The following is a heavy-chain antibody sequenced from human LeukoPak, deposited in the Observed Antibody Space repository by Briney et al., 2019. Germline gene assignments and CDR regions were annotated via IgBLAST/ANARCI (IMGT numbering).Heavy chain of an antibody. V-gene: IGHV3-15*01. CDR2: IKSKTDGGTT. J-gene: IGHJ4*02. CDR1: GFTFSNAW. CDR3: TTDFPSMQWLATLDY. Sequence: GGSLRLSCAASGFTFSNAWMSWVRQAPGKGLEWVGRIKSKTDGGTTDYAAPVEGRFTISRDDSKNTLYLQMNSLKTEDTAVYYCTTDFPSMQWLATLDYWGQGTLVTVSS. D-gene: IGHD6-19*01.